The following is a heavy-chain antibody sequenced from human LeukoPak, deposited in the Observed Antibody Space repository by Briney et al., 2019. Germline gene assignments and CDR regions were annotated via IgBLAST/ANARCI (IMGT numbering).Heavy chain of an antibody. CDR3: ARAKTYGSGSYYNPAFDY. D-gene: IGHD3-10*01. J-gene: IGHJ4*02. Sequence: GESLKISCKGSGYSFTSYWIGWVRQMPGKGLEWMGIIYPGDSDTRYSPSFQGQVTISADKSISTAYLQWSSLKASDTAMYYCARAKTYGSGSYYNPAFDYWGQGTLVTVSS. CDR1: GYSFTSYW. V-gene: IGHV5-51*01. CDR2: IYPGDSDT.